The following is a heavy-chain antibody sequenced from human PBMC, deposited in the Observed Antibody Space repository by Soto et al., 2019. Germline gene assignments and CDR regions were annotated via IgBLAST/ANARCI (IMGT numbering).Heavy chain of an antibody. CDR2: ISGSGGST. D-gene: IGHD3-22*01. V-gene: IGHV3-23*01. CDR3: ANRPSSIITFDY. Sequence: GGSLRLSCAASGFTFSSYAMSWVRQAPGKGLEWVSAISGSGGSTYYADSVKGRFTISRDNSKNTLFLQMNSLRDDDSAVYYCANRPSSIITFDYWGQGTPVTSPQ. CDR1: GFTFSSYA. J-gene: IGHJ4*02.